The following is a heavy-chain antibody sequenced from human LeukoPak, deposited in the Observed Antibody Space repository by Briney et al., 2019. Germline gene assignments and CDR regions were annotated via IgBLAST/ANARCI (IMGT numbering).Heavy chain of an antibody. V-gene: IGHV3-53*04. Sequence: GGSLRLSCAASEFTVSGNYMSWVRQAPGKGLEWVSVICSGETTYYTDSVKGRFTISRHNSRNTLYLQMNSLRAEDTAVYYCARDLRGGNFDSWGQGILVTVSS. CDR2: ICSGETT. CDR1: EFTVSGNY. D-gene: IGHD2-15*01. J-gene: IGHJ4*02. CDR3: ARDLRGGNFDS.